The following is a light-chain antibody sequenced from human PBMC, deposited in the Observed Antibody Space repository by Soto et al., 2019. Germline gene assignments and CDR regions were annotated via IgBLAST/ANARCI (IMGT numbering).Light chain of an antibody. CDR1: QSISNY. CDR2: AAS. CDR3: QQSYSTPYT. Sequence: DIQMTQSPSSLSASVGDRVTITCRASQSISNYVNWYQKKSGKAPKLLIYAASSLQSGVPSRFSDRGFGTDFSLTISSLQPEDFAIYYCQQSYSTPYTFGQGTKVEIK. V-gene: IGKV1-39*01. J-gene: IGKJ2*01.